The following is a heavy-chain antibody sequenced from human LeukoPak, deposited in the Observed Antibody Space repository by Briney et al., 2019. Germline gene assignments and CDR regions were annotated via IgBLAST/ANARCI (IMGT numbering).Heavy chain of an antibody. J-gene: IGHJ4*02. D-gene: IGHD2-15*01. CDR1: GFXXXXXX. CDR2: IYSGAGT. Sequence: GGSLRLSCAAXGFXXXXXXMSWVREXPXXXXXXVSFIYSGAGTYYADSVKGRFTVSRDNSKNTLYLQMNSLRAEDTAVYYCASGSHLGLTPDYWGQGTLVTVSS. V-gene: IGHV3-53*01. CDR3: ASGSHLGLTPDY.